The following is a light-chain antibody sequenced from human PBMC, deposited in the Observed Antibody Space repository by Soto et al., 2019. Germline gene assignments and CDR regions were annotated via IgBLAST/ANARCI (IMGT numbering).Light chain of an antibody. CDR1: QSISSNY. J-gene: IGKJ5*01. CDR3: QQCGSSST. Sequence: EIVLTQSPGTLSLSPGERATLSCRASQSISSNYLAWYQKKPGQPPRLLIYGGSSRATGIPDRFSGGGSGTDFTLTISRLEPEDFAVYYCQQCGSSSTFGQGTRLEIK. CDR2: GGS. V-gene: IGKV3-20*01.